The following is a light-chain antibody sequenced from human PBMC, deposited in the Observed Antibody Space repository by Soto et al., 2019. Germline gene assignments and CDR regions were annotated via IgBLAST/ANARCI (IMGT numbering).Light chain of an antibody. J-gene: IGKJ5*01. CDR3: MQALQTPIT. Sequence: DIVMTQSPLSLPVTPGEPSSISCMASQSLLHSNGYNYLDWYVQKSGQSPQLLIYLGSNRASGVPDRFSGSGSGTDFTLKISRVEAEDVGIYYCMQALQTPITFGQGTRLEIK. CDR2: LGS. CDR1: QSLLHSNGYNY. V-gene: IGKV2-28*01.